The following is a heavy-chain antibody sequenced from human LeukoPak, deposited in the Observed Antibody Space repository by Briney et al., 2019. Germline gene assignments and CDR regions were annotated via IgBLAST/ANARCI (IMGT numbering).Heavy chain of an antibody. CDR1: GGSISSYY. J-gene: IGHJ6*03. CDR3: ARGTYTYYYGSANYYYYYYMDV. V-gene: IGHV4-59*12. D-gene: IGHD3-10*01. Sequence: WETLSLTCTVSGGSISSYYWSWIRQPPGKGLEWIGYIYYSGSTNYNPSLKSRVTISVDASKNQFSLQLSSVTAADTAVYYCARGTYTYYYGSANYYYYYYMDVWGKGTTVTISS. CDR2: IYYSGST.